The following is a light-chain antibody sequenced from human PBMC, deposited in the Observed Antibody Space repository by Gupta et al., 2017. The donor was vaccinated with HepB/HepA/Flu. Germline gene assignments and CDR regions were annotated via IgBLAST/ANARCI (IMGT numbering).Light chain of an antibody. CDR3: QVWDISDNVI. CDR1: NIGFKS. CDR2: DDS. Sequence: SYVLTQPPSVSGAPGAPASIPCEGNNIGFKSVHWYQKQPGQAPVLVVHDDSARSSGIPERFSGSNSGNTATLTISKVEAGDEADYYGQVWDISDNVIFGGGTKLTVL. V-gene: IGLV3-21*02. J-gene: IGLJ2*01.